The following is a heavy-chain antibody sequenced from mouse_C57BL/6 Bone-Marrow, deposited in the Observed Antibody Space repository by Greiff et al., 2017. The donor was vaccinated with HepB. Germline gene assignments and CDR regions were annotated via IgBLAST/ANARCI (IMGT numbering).Heavy chain of an antibody. D-gene: IGHD1-1*01. Sequence: VQLQQPGAELVKPGASVKLSCKASGYTFTSYWMHWVKQRPGQGLEWIGMIHPNSGSTNYNEKFKSKATLTVDKSSSTAYMQLSSLTSEDSAVYYCARNPFTVVVKYYAMDYWGQGTSVTVSS. V-gene: IGHV1-64*01. J-gene: IGHJ4*01. CDR1: GYTFTSYW. CDR2: IHPNSGST. CDR3: ARNPFTVVVKYYAMDY.